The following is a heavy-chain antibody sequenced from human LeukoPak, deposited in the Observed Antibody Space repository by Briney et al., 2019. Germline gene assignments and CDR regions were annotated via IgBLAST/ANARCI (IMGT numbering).Heavy chain of an antibody. CDR1: GFTVSSNY. Sequence: GGSLRLSCAASGFTVSSNYMSWVRQAPGKGLEWVSVIYSGGSTYYADSVKGRFTISRDNSKNTLYLQMNSLRAEDTAVYYCAKDPARLWFGEQTLNWFDPWGQGTLVTVSS. D-gene: IGHD3-10*01. J-gene: IGHJ5*02. CDR2: IYSGGST. V-gene: IGHV3-66*01. CDR3: AKDPARLWFGEQTLNWFDP.